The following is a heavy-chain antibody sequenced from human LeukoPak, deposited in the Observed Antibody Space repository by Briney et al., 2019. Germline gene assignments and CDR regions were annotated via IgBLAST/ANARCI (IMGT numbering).Heavy chain of an antibody. CDR3: AIFPPYDSSGYLDY. CDR1: GGTFISYA. J-gene: IGHJ4*02. D-gene: IGHD3-22*01. Sequence: ASVKVSCKASGGTFISYAISWVRQAPGQGLEWMGGIIPIFGTANCAQKFQGRVTITADESTSTAYMELSSLRSEDTAVYYCAIFPPYDSSGYLDYWGQGTLVTVSS. CDR2: IIPIFGTA. V-gene: IGHV1-69*13.